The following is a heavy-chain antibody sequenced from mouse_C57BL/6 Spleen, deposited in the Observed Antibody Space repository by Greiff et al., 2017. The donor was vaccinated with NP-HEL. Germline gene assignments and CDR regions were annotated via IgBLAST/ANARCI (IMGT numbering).Heavy chain of an antibody. V-gene: IGHV1-82*01. CDR3: ANPDYEYDQAWFAY. CDR2: IYPGDGDT. J-gene: IGHJ3*01. Sequence: VQLQQSGPELVKPGASVKISCKASGYAFSSSWMNWVKQRPGKGLEWIGRIYPGDGDTNYIGKFKGKATLTADKSSSTAYMQLSSLTSEDSAVNFCANPDYEYDQAWFAYWGQGTLVTVSA. D-gene: IGHD2-4*01. CDR1: GYAFSSSW.